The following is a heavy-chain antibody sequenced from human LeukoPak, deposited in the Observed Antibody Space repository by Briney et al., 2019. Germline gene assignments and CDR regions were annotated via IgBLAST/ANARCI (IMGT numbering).Heavy chain of an antibody. CDR2: IIPLFGTA. CDR1: GDILRTYA. Sequence: SVKVSCKASGDILRTYALSWVRQVPGQGLEWMGGIIPLFGTANYAQRFQGRLAISTDDSTTTAYMELSSLTSGDTAVYYCARSKLPAALIDAFHFWGQGTLVTVSS. CDR3: ARSKLPAALIDAFHF. V-gene: IGHV1-69*05. J-gene: IGHJ3*01. D-gene: IGHD2-2*01.